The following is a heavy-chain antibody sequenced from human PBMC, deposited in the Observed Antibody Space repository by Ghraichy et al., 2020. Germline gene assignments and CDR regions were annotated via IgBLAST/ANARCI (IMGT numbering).Heavy chain of an antibody. V-gene: IGHV3-48*03. Sequence: GSLRLSCAASGFTFSFYEMNWVRQAPRKGLEWISYIRRSGSTIYYADSVKGRFTISRDNAKNSLFLQMNSLRAEDTAIYYCVRDLDGAGYKFDFWGQGTLVTVSS. CDR2: IRRSGSTI. J-gene: IGHJ4*02. CDR3: VRDLDGAGYKFDF. CDR1: GFTFSFYE. D-gene: IGHD3-10*01.